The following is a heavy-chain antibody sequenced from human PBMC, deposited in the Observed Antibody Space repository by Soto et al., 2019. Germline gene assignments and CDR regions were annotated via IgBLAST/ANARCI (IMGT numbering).Heavy chain of an antibody. Sequence: QVQLVESGGGVVQPGRSLRLSCAASGFTFSSYGMHWVRQAPGKGLEWVAVISYDGSNKYYADSVKGRFTISRDNSKNTLYLQMNSLRAEDTAVYYCAKDLLRFLEWLAFYGMDVWGQGTTVTVYS. D-gene: IGHD3-3*01. V-gene: IGHV3-30*18. J-gene: IGHJ6*02. CDR1: GFTFSSYG. CDR3: AKDLLRFLEWLAFYGMDV. CDR2: ISYDGSNK.